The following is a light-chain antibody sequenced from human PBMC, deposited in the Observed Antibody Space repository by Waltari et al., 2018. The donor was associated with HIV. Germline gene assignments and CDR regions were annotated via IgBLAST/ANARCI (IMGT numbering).Light chain of an antibody. V-gene: IGLV2-8*01. Sequence: QSALTQPLSASGSPGQSVTLSCNGTSSDVGGYDYVSWYQQHPGKAPKLMLYDVTKPPSGVPDRFSGSKSGSTASLTLAGLQAEDEADYYCSSYAGSNNLIFGGGTKLTVL. CDR2: DVT. J-gene: IGLJ2*01. CDR3: SSYAGSNNLI. CDR1: SSDVGGYDY.